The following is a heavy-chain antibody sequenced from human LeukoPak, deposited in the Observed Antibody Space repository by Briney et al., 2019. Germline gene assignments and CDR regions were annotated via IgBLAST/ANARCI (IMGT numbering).Heavy chain of an antibody. CDR1: GGSISSSSYY. V-gene: IGHV4-39*07. Sequence: PSETLSLTCTVSGGSISSSSYYWGWIRQPPGKGLEWIGSIYYSGSTYYNPSLKSRVTISVDTSKNQFSLKLSSVTAADTAVYYCARAGKRWVLTGYSPFDYWGQGTLVTVSS. CDR2: IYYSGST. CDR3: ARAGKRWVLTGYSPFDY. D-gene: IGHD3-9*01. J-gene: IGHJ4*02.